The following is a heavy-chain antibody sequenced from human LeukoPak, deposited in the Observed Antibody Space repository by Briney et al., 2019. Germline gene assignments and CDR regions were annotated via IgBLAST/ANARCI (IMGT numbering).Heavy chain of an antibody. J-gene: IGHJ6*03. V-gene: IGHV4-61*02. CDR3: ARGGAYYGSGSSNPYYMDV. Sequence: SQTLSLTCTVSGNSISSGDNYWSWIRQPAGKGLEWIGRIYTSGSTNYNPSLKSRVTISVDTSKNQFSLKLSSVTAADTAVYYCARGGAYYGSGSSNPYYMDVWGKGTTVTISS. CDR1: GNSISSGDNY. D-gene: IGHD3-10*01. CDR2: IYTSGST.